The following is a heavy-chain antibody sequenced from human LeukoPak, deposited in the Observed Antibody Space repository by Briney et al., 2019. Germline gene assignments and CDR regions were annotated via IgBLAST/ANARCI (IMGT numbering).Heavy chain of an antibody. CDR3: ASGLGSGDYVWGSYRPQYYFDY. CDR2: IIPIFGTA. D-gene: IGHD3-16*02. V-gene: IGHV1-69*06. CDR1: GGTFSSYA. J-gene: IGHJ4*02. Sequence: ASVKVSCKASGGTFSSYAISWVRQAPGQGLEWMGGIIPIFGTANYAQKFQGRVTITADKSTGTAYMELSSLRSEDTAVYYCASGLGSGDYVWGSYRPQYYFDYWGQGTLVTVSS.